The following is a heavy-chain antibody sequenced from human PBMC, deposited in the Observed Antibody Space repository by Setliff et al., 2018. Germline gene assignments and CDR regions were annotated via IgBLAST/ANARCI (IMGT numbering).Heavy chain of an antibody. Sequence: GSGPTLVNPTETLTLTCTVSGFALSNARMGVSWIRQPPGKALEWLAHIFSNDEKLYSTSLESRLTISKDTSKSQVVLIMTNMDPVDTATYYCARMVRMGYYYDSSGYLFNYWGQGTLVTVSS. V-gene: IGHV2-26*01. CDR3: ARMVRMGYYYDSSGYLFNY. CDR2: IFSNDEK. J-gene: IGHJ4*02. CDR1: GFALSNARMG. D-gene: IGHD3-22*01.